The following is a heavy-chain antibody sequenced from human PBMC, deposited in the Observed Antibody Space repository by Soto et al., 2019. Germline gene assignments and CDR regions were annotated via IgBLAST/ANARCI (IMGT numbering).Heavy chain of an antibody. Sequence: GESLKISCKGSGYTFYSYLIAWVRQVPGKGLEWMGIIYPGDSDTRYSPSFQGQVTISADKSINTAYLQWSSLKASDTAMYYCASPHGNSYGFGFDIWGQGTMVPLSS. V-gene: IGHV5-51*01. J-gene: IGHJ3*02. CDR1: GYTFYSYL. CDR2: IYPGDSDT. CDR3: ASPHGNSYGFGFDI. D-gene: IGHD4-17*01.